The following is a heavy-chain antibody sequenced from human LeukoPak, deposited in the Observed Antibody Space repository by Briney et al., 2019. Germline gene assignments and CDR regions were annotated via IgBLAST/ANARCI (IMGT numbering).Heavy chain of an antibody. D-gene: IGHD4-23*01. Sequence: GGSLRLSCAASGSTFSSYAMSWVRQAPGKGLDWVSAISGSGGNTYYADSVKGRFTISRDNSKNTLYRQMNSLRAEDTAVYYCAKDQYGGNPQYYFDYWGQGTLVTVSS. V-gene: IGHV3-23*01. CDR2: ISGSGGNT. CDR1: GSTFSSYA. CDR3: AKDQYGGNPQYYFDY. J-gene: IGHJ4*02.